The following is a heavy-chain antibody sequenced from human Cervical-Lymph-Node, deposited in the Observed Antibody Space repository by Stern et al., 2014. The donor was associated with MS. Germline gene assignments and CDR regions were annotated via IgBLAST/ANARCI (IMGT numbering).Heavy chain of an antibody. CDR2: IFPVLGTP. CDR1: GGTFSKFP. CDR3: ALSSETSDRWYSLGYDL. Sequence: QVQLVQSGAEVTKPGSSVKVSCKASGGTFSKFPSSWVRQAPGQGLEWMAGIFPVLGTPTYAQDFRGRVTITADVSTSTVYMELSSLRSDDTAVYYCALSSETSDRWYSLGYDLWGQGTLVTVSS. V-gene: IGHV1-69*01. D-gene: IGHD6-13*01. J-gene: IGHJ5*02.